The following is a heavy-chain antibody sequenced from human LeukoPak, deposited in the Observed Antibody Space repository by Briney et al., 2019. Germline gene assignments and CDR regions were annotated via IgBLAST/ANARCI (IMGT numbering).Heavy chain of an antibody. J-gene: IGHJ4*02. CDR3: ARPPYYYDSSGRSS. CDR1: GFTFSSYE. CDR2: ISSSGSTI. V-gene: IGHV3-48*03. Sequence: GGSLRLSCAASGFTFSSYEMNWVRQAPGKGLEWVSYISSSGSTIYYADSVKGRFTISRDNAKNSLYLQMNSLRAEDTAVYYCARPPYYYDSSGRSSWGQGTLVTVSS. D-gene: IGHD3-22*01.